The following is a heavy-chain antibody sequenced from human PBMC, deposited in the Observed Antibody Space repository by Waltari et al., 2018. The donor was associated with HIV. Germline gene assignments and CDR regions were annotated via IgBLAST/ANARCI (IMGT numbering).Heavy chain of an antibody. Sequence: AASGFTFSSYSMNWVRQVPGKGLEWVSSISSSSSYKYYAESVKGRFTISRDNAKNTLYLQMTSLRAEDTAVYYCARGGQQRPTDYWGQGNLVTVSS. CDR3: ARGGQQRPTDY. CDR1: GFTFSSYS. V-gene: IGHV3-21*01. D-gene: IGHD6-25*01. CDR2: ISSSSSYK. J-gene: IGHJ4*02.